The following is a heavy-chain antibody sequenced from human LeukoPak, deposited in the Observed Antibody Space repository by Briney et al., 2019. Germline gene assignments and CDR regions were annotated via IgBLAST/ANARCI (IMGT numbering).Heavy chain of an antibody. V-gene: IGHV3-66*01. J-gene: IGHJ4*02. CDR3: ARGGYSYYGSGTYYGFDY. Sequence: PGGSLRLSCAASGFIVSNNYMSWVRQAPGKGLECVSVIYSGGSTYYADSVKGRFTISRDNSRNTLYLQINSLRAEDTAVYYCARGGYSYYGSGTYYGFDYWGQGTLVTVSS. D-gene: IGHD3-10*01. CDR2: IYSGGST. CDR1: GFIVSNNY.